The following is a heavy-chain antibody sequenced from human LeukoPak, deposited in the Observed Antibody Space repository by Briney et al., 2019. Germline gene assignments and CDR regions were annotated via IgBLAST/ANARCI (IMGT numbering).Heavy chain of an antibody. CDR1: GFTFSSYA. V-gene: IGHV3-23*01. CDR2: ISGSGGST. J-gene: IGHJ4*02. D-gene: IGHD3-10*01. CDR3: AKDLLLWFGEGSDYFDY. Sequence: TGGSLRLSCAASGFTFSSYAMSWVRQAPGKGLEWVLDISGSGGSTYYADSVKGRFTISRDNSKNTLYLQMNSLRAEDTAVYYCAKDLLLWFGEGSDYFDYWGQGTLVTVSS.